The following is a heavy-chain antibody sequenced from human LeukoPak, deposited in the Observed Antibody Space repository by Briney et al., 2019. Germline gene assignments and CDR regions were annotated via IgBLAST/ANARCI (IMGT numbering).Heavy chain of an antibody. CDR1: GYTFTGYY. J-gene: IGHJ4*02. CDR2: INPNSGGT. D-gene: IGHD5-12*01. CDR3: AKTSGYFPLYYFDY. Sequence: ASVKVSCKASGYTFTGYYMHWVRQAPGQGLEWMGWINPNSGGTNYAQKFQGRVTMTRDTSISTAYMELSRLRSDDTAMYYCAKTSGYFPLYYFDYWGQGPLVTVSS. V-gene: IGHV1-2*02.